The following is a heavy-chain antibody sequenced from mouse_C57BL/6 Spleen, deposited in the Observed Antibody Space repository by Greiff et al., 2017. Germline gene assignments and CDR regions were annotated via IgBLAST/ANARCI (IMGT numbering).Heavy chain of an antibody. CDR2: IYPGSGST. J-gene: IGHJ4*01. CDR3: ARADDDGYDAMDY. CDR1: GYTFTSYW. V-gene: IGHV1-55*01. D-gene: IGHD2-3*01. Sequence: QVQLQQPGAELVKPGASVKMSCKASGYTFTSYWITWVKQRPGQGLEWIGDIYPGSGSTNYNEKFKSKATLTVDTSSSTAYMQRSSLTSEDSAVYYSARADDDGYDAMDYWGQGTSVTVSS.